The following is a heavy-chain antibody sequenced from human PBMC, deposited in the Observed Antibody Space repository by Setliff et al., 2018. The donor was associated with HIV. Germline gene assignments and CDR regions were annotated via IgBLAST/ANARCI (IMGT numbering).Heavy chain of an antibody. CDR1: GGSISSGGYS. CDR3: ARGPYYYDSSGSVDAFDI. J-gene: IGHJ3*02. CDR2: IHHSGST. Sequence: SETMSLTCAVSGGSISSGGYSWSWIRQPPGKGLEWIGYIHHSGSTYYNPSLKSRVTISVDRSKNQFSLKLSSVTAADTAVYYCARGPYYYDSSGSVDAFDIWGQGTMVTVSS. D-gene: IGHD3-22*01. V-gene: IGHV4-30-2*01.